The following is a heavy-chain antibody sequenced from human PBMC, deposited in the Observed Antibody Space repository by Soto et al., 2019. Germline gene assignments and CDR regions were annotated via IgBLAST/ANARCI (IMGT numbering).Heavy chain of an antibody. CDR3: VTSLVGANAFDI. J-gene: IGHJ3*02. V-gene: IGHV3-15*01. Sequence: EVQVVESGGDVVKPGGTLRLSCAASGFTFRNAWMSWVRQAPGKGLEWVGRIKRIRDGETTAYGTPVKDRFIISRDDSKKTMYLQMNSLKTEDTAVYYCVTSLVGANAFDIWGQGTMVIVSS. CDR1: GFTFRNAW. CDR2: IKRIRDGETT. D-gene: IGHD1-26*01.